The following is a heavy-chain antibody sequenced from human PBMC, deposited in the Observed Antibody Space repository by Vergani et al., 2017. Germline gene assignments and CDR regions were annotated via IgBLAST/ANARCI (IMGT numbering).Heavy chain of an antibody. CDR2: IYYSGST. D-gene: IGHD6-19*01. Sequence: QLQLQESGPGLAKPSATLSLICSVSGASIRSSNYYWGWIRQPPGKGLEWIASIYYSGSTYYNPSLKSRVTISVDTSKNQFPLKLSSVTAADTAVYFCARHSTVEWLVKLGWIDPWGQGILVTVSS. J-gene: IGHJ5*02. CDR3: ARHSTVEWLVKLGWIDP. CDR1: GASIRSSNYY. V-gene: IGHV4-39*01.